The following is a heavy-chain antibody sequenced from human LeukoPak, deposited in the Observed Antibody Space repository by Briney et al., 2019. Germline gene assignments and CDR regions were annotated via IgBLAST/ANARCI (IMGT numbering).Heavy chain of an antibody. D-gene: IGHD4-23*01. Sequence: SETLSLTCAVYGGSFSGYYWSWIRQPPGKGLEWIGEINHSGSTNYNPSLKSRVTISVDTSKNQFSLKLSSVTAADTAVYYCARGMTTVVHFDYWGQGTLVTVSS. V-gene: IGHV4-34*01. CDR1: GGSFSGYY. J-gene: IGHJ4*02. CDR3: ARGMTTVVHFDY. CDR2: INHSGST.